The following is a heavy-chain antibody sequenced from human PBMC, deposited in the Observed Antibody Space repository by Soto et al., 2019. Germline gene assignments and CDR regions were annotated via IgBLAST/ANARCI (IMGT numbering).Heavy chain of an antibody. J-gene: IGHJ4*02. CDR2: IWYDGSNK. Sequence: GGSLRLSCAASGFTFSSYGMHWVRQAPGKGLEWVAVIWYDGSNKYYADSVKGRFTISRDNSKNTLYLQMNSLRAEDTAVYYCAGAATTDYFDYWGQGTLVTSPQ. CDR1: GFTFSSYG. V-gene: IGHV3-33*01. CDR3: AGAATTDYFDY. D-gene: IGHD4-17*01.